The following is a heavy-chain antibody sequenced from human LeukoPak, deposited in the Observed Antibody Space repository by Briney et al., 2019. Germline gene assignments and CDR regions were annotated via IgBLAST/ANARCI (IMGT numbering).Heavy chain of an antibody. Sequence: PGGSLRLSCAASGFTFSSYAMHWVRQAPGKGLEWVAVISYDGSNKYYADSVKGRFTISRDNSKNTLYLQMNSLRAEDTAVYYCARGRPYRIQLCSDYWGQGTLVTVSS. CDR3: ARGRPYRIQLCSDY. V-gene: IGHV3-30*04. J-gene: IGHJ4*02. CDR1: GFTFSSYA. D-gene: IGHD5-18*01. CDR2: ISYDGSNK.